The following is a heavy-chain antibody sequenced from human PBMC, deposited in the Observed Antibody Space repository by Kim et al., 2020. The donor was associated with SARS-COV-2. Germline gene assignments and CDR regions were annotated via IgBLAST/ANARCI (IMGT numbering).Heavy chain of an antibody. J-gene: IGHJ6*02. V-gene: IGHV3-49*03. CDR1: GFTFGDYA. Sequence: GGSLRLSCTASGFTFGDYAMSWFRQAPGKGLEWVGFIRSKAYGGTTEYAASVKGRFTISRDDSKSIAYLQMNSLKTEDTAVYYCTLEGRFPREVYYYGMDVWGQGTTVTVSS. CDR3: TLEGRFPREVYYYGMDV. D-gene: IGHD1-26*01. CDR2: IRSKAYGGTT.